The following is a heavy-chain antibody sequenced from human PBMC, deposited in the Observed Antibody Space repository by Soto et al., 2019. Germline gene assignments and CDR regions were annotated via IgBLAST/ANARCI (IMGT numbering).Heavy chain of an antibody. Sequence: QVQLVESGGGVVQPGKSLRLSCAASGFTFSTYGMHWVRQAPGKGLEWVAVIWYDGSNKYHGDSLKGRFTISRDNSKNTLYLQINNLRAEDTAVYYCGRDGALGDTAVDDSWGQGTLVTVSS. CDR3: GRDGALGDTAVDDS. D-gene: IGHD5-18*01. J-gene: IGHJ4*02. CDR2: IWYDGSNK. V-gene: IGHV3-33*01. CDR1: GFTFSTYG.